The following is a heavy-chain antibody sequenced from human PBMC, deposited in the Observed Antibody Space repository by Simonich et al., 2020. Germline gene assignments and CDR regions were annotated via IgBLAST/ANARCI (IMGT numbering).Heavy chain of an antibody. V-gene: IGHV1-2*02. CDR3: ARNGLVGILKAFDI. CDR1: GYTFPGYY. J-gene: IGHJ3*02. D-gene: IGHD2-21*01. CDR2: LNPTSGGT. Sequence: QVQLVQSGAEVKKPGASVKVSCKASGYTFPGYYMPWVRQAPGQGLEWRGWLNPTSGGTNYAQKFQGRGTMTRDTSISTAYMELSRLRSDDTAVYYCARNGLVGILKAFDIWGQGTMVTVSS.